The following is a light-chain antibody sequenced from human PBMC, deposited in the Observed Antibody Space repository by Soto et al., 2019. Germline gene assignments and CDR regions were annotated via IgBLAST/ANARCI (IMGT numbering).Light chain of an antibody. CDR2: GAS. J-gene: IGKJ4*01. CDR3: QQYGSSPLT. V-gene: IGKV3-20*01. CDR1: QSVSSTY. Sequence: EIVLTQSPGTLSLSLGERATLSCRASQSVSSTYLAWYQQKPGQPPRLLIYGASRRATGIPDRFSGSGSGTDFTLTISRLEPEDFAVYYCQQYGSSPLTFGGGAKVEIK.